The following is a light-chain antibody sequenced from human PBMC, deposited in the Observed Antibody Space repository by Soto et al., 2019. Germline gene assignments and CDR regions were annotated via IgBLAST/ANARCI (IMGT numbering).Light chain of an antibody. CDR1: QSIGTW. J-gene: IGKJ1*01. CDR3: QQYNNFPWA. Sequence: DIQMTQSPSTLSASVGDRVTITCRASQSIGTWLASYQQKPGRAPEVLIYKASNLERGVSSRFSGGGSGTEFTLTITSLQPDDFGTYYCQQYNNFPWAFGQGTKVE. CDR2: KAS. V-gene: IGKV1-5*03.